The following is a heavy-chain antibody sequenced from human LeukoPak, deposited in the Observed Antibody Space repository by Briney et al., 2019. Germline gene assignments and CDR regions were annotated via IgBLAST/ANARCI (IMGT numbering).Heavy chain of an antibody. V-gene: IGHV3-21*01. Sequence: PGGSLRLSCAASEFTVSSNHMSWVRQAPGKGLGWVSSISTSRNYIYYADSVKGRFTISRDNAKNSLYLQMNSLRAEDTAVYYCARDQGSTYYYYGMDVWGQGTTVTVSS. CDR3: ARDQGSTYYYYGMDV. D-gene: IGHD6-13*01. CDR2: ISTSRNYI. CDR1: EFTVSSNH. J-gene: IGHJ6*02.